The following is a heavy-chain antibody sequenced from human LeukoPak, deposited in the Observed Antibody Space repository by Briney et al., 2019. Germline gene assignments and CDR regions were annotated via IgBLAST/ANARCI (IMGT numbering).Heavy chain of an antibody. CDR1: GFTFSSYA. CDR3: ARESGYDSGFDY. V-gene: IGHV3-30*04. Sequence: GRSLRLSCAASGFTFSSYAMHWVRQAPGKGLEWVAVISYDGSNKYYADSVKGRFTISRDNSKNTLYLQMNSLRAEDTAVYYCARESGYDSGFDYWGQGTLVTVSS. CDR2: ISYDGSNK. J-gene: IGHJ4*02. D-gene: IGHD5-12*01.